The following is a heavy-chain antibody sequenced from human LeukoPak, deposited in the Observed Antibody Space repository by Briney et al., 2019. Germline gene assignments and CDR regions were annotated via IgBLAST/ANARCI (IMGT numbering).Heavy chain of an antibody. CDR2: INHSGNT. Sequence: NPSETLSLTCAVYGGSFSGYYWSWVRQPPGKGLEWIGEINHSGNTNYNPSLKSRVTISVDTSKKQFSLKLSSVTAADTAVYYCARVEYTYAYDAFDIWGQGTVVTVSS. CDR1: GGSFSGYY. CDR3: ARVEYTYAYDAFDI. D-gene: IGHD5-18*01. V-gene: IGHV4-34*01. J-gene: IGHJ3*02.